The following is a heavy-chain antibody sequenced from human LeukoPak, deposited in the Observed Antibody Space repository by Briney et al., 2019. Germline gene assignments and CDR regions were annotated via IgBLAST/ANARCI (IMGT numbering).Heavy chain of an antibody. CDR2: ISGSGANT. CDR3: AKDISTRGVFDY. CDR1: GFTFNNYA. J-gene: IGHJ4*02. V-gene: IGHV3-23*01. D-gene: IGHD3-10*01. Sequence: GGSLRLSCAASGFTFNNYAMSWVRQAPGKGLEWVSVISGSGANTYYADSVKGRFTITRDNSKNTLYLQMNSLRAEDTAVYYCAKDISTRGVFDYWGQGTLVTVSS.